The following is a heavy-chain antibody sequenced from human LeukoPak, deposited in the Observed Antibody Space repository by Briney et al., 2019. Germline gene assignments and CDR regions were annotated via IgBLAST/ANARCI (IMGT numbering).Heavy chain of an antibody. CDR1: GYTFTSYG. CDR2: ISAYNGNT. CDR3: ARDTLPTMVRGVTPFDY. Sequence: ASVKVSCKASGYTFTSYGISWVRQAPGQGLEWMGWISAYNGNTNYAQKLQGRVTMTTDTSTSTACMELRSLRSDDTAVYYCARDTLPTMVRGVTPFDYWGQGTLVTLFS. V-gene: IGHV1-18*01. J-gene: IGHJ4*02. D-gene: IGHD3-10*01.